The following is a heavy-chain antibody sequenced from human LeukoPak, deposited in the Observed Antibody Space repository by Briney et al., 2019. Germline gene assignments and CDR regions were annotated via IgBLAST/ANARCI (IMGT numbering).Heavy chain of an antibody. D-gene: IGHD2-21*02. CDR1: GGSFSGYY. Sequence: SETLSLTCAAYGGSFSGYYWSWIRQPPGKGLEWIGEINHSGSTYYNSSLKSRVTISIDTSNNQVSLKMSSMTAADTAVYYCAKSDGYGLIDSWGQGTLVTVSS. CDR3: AKSDGYGLIDS. V-gene: IGHV4-34*01. CDR2: INHSGST. J-gene: IGHJ5*01.